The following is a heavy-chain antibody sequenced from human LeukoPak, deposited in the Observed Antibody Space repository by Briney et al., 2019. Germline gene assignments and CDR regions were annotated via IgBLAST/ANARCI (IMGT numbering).Heavy chain of an antibody. CDR1: GGSFSGYY. V-gene: IGHV4-34*01. CDR3: ARFTPQGYGWGGYNRFDP. Sequence: PSETLSLTCAVYGGSFSGYYWSWNRQPPGKGLEWIGEINHSGSTNYNPSLKSRVTISVDTSKNQFSLNLTSVTAADTAVYYCARFTPQGYGWGGYNRFDPWGQGTLVTVSS. D-gene: IGHD3-16*01. J-gene: IGHJ5*02. CDR2: INHSGST.